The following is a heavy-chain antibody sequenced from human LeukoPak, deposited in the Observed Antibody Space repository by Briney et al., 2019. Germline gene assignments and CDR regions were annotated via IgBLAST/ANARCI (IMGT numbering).Heavy chain of an antibody. Sequence: GGSLRLSCAASGFTFSSYAMSWVRQAPGKGLEWVSAISGSGGRTYYADSVKGRFTISRDNSKNTLYLQMNSLRAEDTAVYYCSKDHNWNFSPFDYWGQGTLVTVSS. V-gene: IGHV3-23*01. J-gene: IGHJ4*02. CDR2: ISGSGGRT. CDR1: GFTFSSYA. D-gene: IGHD1-7*01. CDR3: SKDHNWNFSPFDY.